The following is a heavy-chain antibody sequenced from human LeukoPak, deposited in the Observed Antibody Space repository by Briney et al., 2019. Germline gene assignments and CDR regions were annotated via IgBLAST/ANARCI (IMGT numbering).Heavy chain of an antibody. CDR3: TKVSTTGVGGRGYFDQ. CDR1: GFTFSHYA. J-gene: IGHJ4*02. V-gene: IGHV3-23*01. D-gene: IGHD1-1*01. Sequence: GGSLRLSCAVSGFTFSHYAMSWVRQAPGTGLEWVGSLTDSGDATYYADSVKGRLTISRDNSKNTLYLQMNSLRAEDTAVYYCTKVSTTGVGGRGYFDQWGQGTQVTVSS. CDR2: LTDSGDAT.